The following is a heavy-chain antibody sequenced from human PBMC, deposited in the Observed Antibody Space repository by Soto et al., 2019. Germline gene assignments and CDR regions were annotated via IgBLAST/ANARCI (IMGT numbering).Heavy chain of an antibody. D-gene: IGHD3-10*01. CDR3: ARDRGGAVGNFDY. CDR2: IIPIFGTA. CDR1: GGTFSSYA. J-gene: IGHJ4*02. Sequence: GASVKVSCKASGGTFSSYAISWVRQAPGQGLEWMGGIIPIFGTANYAQKFQGRVTITADESTSTAYMELSSLRSEDTAVYYCARDRGGAVGNFDYWGQGTLVTVSS. V-gene: IGHV1-69*13.